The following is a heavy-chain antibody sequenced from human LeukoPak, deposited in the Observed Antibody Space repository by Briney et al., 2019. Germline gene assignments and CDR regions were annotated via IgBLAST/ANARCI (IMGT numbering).Heavy chain of an antibody. D-gene: IGHD3-3*01. CDR1: GGSISSYY. CDR2: IYTSGST. V-gene: IGHV4-4*07. CDR3: ARGLDFWSGYHNWFDP. J-gene: IGHJ5*02. Sequence: SETLSLTCTVSGGSISSYYWSWIRQPAGKGLEWIGRIYTSGSTNYNPSLKSRVTMSVDTPKNQFSLKLSSVTAADTAVYYCARGLDFWSGYHNWFDPWGQGTLVTVSS.